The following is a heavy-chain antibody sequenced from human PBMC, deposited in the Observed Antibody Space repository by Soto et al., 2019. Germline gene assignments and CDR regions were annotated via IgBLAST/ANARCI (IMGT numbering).Heavy chain of an antibody. V-gene: IGHV5-10-1*01. J-gene: IGHJ6*02. CDR3: ARLTAALYYYYGMDV. Sequence: PGESLKISCKGSVYSFTSYWISWVRQMPGKGLEWMGRIDPSDSYTNYSPSFQGHVTISADKSISTAYLQWSSLKASDTAMYYCARLTAALYYYYGMDVWGQGTTVTVSS. D-gene: IGHD6-13*01. CDR1: VYSFTSYW. CDR2: IDPSDSYT.